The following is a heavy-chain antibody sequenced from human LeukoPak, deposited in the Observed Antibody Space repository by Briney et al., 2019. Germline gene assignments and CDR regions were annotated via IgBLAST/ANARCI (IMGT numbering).Heavy chain of an antibody. J-gene: IGHJ4*02. CDR1: GFTFRNYA. D-gene: IGHD6-13*01. Sequence: GGSLRLSCAASGFTFRNYAMSWVRQAPGKGLEWVANIKQDGSEKYYVDSVKGRFTISRDNAKNSLYLQMNSLRAEDTAVYYCARDPGTDGSSWYVLDNWGQGTLVTVSA. CDR2: IKQDGSEK. V-gene: IGHV3-7*01. CDR3: ARDPGTDGSSWYVLDN.